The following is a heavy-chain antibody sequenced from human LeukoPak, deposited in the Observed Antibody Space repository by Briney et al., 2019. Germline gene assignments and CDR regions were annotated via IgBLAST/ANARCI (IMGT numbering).Heavy chain of an antibody. CDR3: ARVMIMFGGVIVGFDY. CDR1: GGTFSSYA. J-gene: IGHJ4*02. V-gene: IGHV1-69*04. CDR2: IIPILGIA. D-gene: IGHD3-16*02. Sequence: SVKVSCKASGGTFSSYAISWVRQAPGQGLEWMGRIIPILGIANYAQKVQGRVTITADKSTSTAYMELSSLRSEDTAVYYCARVMIMFGGVIVGFDYWGQGTLVTVSS.